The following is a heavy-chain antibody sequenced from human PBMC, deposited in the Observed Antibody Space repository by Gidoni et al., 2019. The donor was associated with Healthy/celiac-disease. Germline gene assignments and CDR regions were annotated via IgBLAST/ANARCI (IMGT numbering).Heavy chain of an antibody. CDR1: GYSISSGYY. D-gene: IGHD5-18*01. J-gene: IGHJ4*02. CDR2: IYHSGST. V-gene: IGHV4-38-2*02. CDR3: ARGGGYSYEPVDY. Sequence: QVQLQESGPGLVKPSETLSLTCTVSGYSISSGYYWGWIRQPPGKGLEWIGSIYHSGSTYYNPSLKSRVTISVDTSKNQFSLKLSSVTAADTAVYYCARGGGYSYEPVDYWGQGTLVTVSS.